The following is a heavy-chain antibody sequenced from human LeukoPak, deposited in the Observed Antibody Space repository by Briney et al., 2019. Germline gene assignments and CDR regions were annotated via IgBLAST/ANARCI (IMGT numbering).Heavy chain of an antibody. D-gene: IGHD6-19*01. CDR3: AAISYSSGWFIDY. CDR1: GFTFTSSA. V-gene: IGHV1-58*02. J-gene: IGHJ4*02. CDR2: IVVGSGNT. Sequence: ASVKVSCKASGFTFTSSAMQWVRQARGQRLEWIGWIVVGSGNTNYAQKFQERVTITRDMSTSTAYMELSSLRSEDTAVYYCAAISYSSGWFIDYWGQGTLVTVSS.